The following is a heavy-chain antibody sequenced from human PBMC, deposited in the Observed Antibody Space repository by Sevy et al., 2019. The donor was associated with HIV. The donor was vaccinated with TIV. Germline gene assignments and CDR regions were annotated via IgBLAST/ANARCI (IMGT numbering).Heavy chain of an antibody. CDR1: GFTFSSYE. Sequence: GGSLILSCAASGFTFSSYEMNWVRHAPGKGLEWVSYISSSGSTIYYADSVKGRFTISRDNAKNSLYLQMNSLRAEDTAVYYCARGRNTDRSKSRAAVDYWGQGTLVTVSS. J-gene: IGHJ4*02. V-gene: IGHV3-48*03. D-gene: IGHD5-18*01. CDR2: ISSSGSTI. CDR3: ARGRNTDRSKSRAAVDY.